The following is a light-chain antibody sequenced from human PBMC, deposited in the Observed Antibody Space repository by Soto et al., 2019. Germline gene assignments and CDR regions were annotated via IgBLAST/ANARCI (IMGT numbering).Light chain of an antibody. CDR1: QSVSSN. Sequence: RVMTQSPATLSVSLGERATLSCRASQSVSSNLAWYHQKPGQAPSLLIYAASPRPTGIPARFSGSGSGTDFTLTISSLEPEDFAIYYCLQRRSWPLTFGQGTRLEIK. J-gene: IGKJ5*01. CDR2: AAS. V-gene: IGKV3-11*01. CDR3: LQRRSWPLT.